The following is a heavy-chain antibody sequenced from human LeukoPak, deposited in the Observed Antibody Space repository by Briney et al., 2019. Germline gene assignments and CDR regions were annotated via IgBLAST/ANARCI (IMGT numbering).Heavy chain of an antibody. D-gene: IGHD4-17*01. CDR1: GFTFSNYD. CDR2: ISARGGTT. CDR3: AKDAGTYGALEAFDI. V-gene: IGHV3-23*01. J-gene: IGHJ3*02. Sequence: PGGSLRLSCAASGFTFSNYDMSWVRQAPGKGLEWVSAISARGGTTYYADSVKGRFTISRDNSKNTLYLQMNSLRAEDTAVYYCAKDAGTYGALEAFDIWGQGTMVTVSS.